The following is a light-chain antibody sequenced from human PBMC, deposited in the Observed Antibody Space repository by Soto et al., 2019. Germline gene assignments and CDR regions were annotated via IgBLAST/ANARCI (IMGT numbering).Light chain of an antibody. J-gene: IGLJ2*01. V-gene: IGLV4-69*01. CDR3: QTWGTGIHGV. CDR2: LNSDGSH. CDR1: SGHSSYA. Sequence: QSVLTQSPSASASLGASVKLTCTLSSGHSSYAIAWHQQQPEKGPRYLMKLNSDGSHSKGDGIPDRFSGSSSGAERYLTISSLQSEDEADYYCQTWGTGIHGVFGGETKLTVL.